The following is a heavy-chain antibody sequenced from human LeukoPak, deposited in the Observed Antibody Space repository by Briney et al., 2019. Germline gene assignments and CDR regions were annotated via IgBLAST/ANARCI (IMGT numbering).Heavy chain of an antibody. Sequence: GGSLRLSCEASGFTFTTYSMTWVRQTPGEGLEWVSSISTRDTFINYADSVKGRFTISRDNAKNSLFLQMTSLRAEDTAMYYCARWKPRSDALDVWGKGTMVMVSS. CDR3: ARWKPRSDALDV. J-gene: IGHJ3*01. CDR2: ISTRDTFI. D-gene: IGHD1-1*01. V-gene: IGHV3-21*01. CDR1: GFTFTTYS.